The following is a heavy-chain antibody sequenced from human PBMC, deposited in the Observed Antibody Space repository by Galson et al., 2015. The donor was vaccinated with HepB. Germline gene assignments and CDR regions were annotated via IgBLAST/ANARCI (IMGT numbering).Heavy chain of an antibody. Sequence: SVKVSCKASGYTFSSYLMNWVRQAPGQGLEWMGWINTNTGNPTYAQGFTGRFVFSLDTSVSTAYLQINSLKAEDTAVYYCARDRDSGSYSFYFDDWGQGTLVTVSS. CDR1: GYTFSSYL. J-gene: IGHJ4*02. D-gene: IGHD1-26*01. CDR3: ARDRDSGSYSFYFDD. V-gene: IGHV7-4-1*02. CDR2: INTNTGNP.